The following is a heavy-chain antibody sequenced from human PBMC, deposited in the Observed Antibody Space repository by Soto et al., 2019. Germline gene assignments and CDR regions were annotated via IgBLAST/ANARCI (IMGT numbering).Heavy chain of an antibody. J-gene: IGHJ5*02. CDR1: GYTFTSYG. Sequence: QVQLEQSGAEVKKPGASVKVSCKASGYTFTSYGISWVRQAPGQGLEWMGRISAYNGNTNYAQKLQGRVTMTTDTSXXXXXXXXXSLRSDDTAVYYCARVVGALGHWFDPWGQGTLVTVSS. CDR3: ARVVGALGHWFDP. D-gene: IGHD1-26*01. V-gene: IGHV1-18*01. CDR2: ISAYNGNT.